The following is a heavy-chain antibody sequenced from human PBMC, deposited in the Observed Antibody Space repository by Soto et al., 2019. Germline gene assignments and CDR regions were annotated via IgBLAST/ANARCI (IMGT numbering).Heavy chain of an antibody. J-gene: IGHJ3*02. CDR2: INPNSGGT. Sequence: ASVKVSCKASGYTFTGYYMHWVRQAPGQGLEWMGWINPNSGGTNYAQKFQGWVTMTRDTSISTAYMELSRLRSDDTAVYYCARGAVGAPPRILPFDIWGQGTMVTVSS. CDR3: ARGAVGAPPRILPFDI. V-gene: IGHV1-2*04. D-gene: IGHD1-26*01. CDR1: GYTFTGYY.